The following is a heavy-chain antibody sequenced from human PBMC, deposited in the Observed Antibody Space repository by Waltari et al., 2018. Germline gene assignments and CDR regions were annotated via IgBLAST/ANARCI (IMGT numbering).Heavy chain of an antibody. CDR3: ARSGSGYDFWSVTDKDYYYYYGMDV. Sequence: VKPSETLSLTCTVSGGSISSYYWSWIRQPPGKGLEWIGYIYYSGSTNYNPSLKSRVTISVDTSKNQFSLKLSSVTAADTAVYYCARSGSGYDFWSVTDKDYYYYYGMDVWGQGTTITVSS. CDR2: IYYSGST. CDR1: GGSISSYY. V-gene: IGHV4-59*01. J-gene: IGHJ6*02. D-gene: IGHD3-3*01.